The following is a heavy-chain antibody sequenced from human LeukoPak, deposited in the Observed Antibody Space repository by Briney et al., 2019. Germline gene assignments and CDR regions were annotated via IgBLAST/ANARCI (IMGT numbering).Heavy chain of an antibody. V-gene: IGHV3-53*01. D-gene: IGHD3-10*01. Sequence: GGSLRLSCAASGFTVSSNYMSWVRQAPGKGLEWVSVIYSGGSTYYADSVKGRFIISRDNSKNTLYLQMNSLRAEDTAVYYCARDTYYYGSGSAYWGQGTLVTVSS. J-gene: IGHJ4*02. CDR2: IYSGGST. CDR1: GFTVSSNY. CDR3: ARDTYYYGSGSAY.